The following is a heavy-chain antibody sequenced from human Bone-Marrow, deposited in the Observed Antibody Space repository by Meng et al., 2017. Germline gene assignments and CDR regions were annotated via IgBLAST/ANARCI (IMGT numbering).Heavy chain of an antibody. J-gene: IGHJ6*02. V-gene: IGHV1-69*13. Sequence: SVKVSCKASGGTFSSYAISWVRQAPGQGLEWMGGIIPIFGTANYAQKFQVRVTITADESTSTAYMELSSLRSEDTAVYYCAVAGDGYNEIKPYYYYYGMDVWGQGTTVTVSS. D-gene: IGHD5-24*01. CDR1: GGTFSSYA. CDR3: AVAGDGYNEIKPYYYYYGMDV. CDR2: IIPIFGTA.